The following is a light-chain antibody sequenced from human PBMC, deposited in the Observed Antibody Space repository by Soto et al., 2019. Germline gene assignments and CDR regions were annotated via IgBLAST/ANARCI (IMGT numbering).Light chain of an antibody. CDR3: QQYNSQST. Sequence: DIQMTQSPSTLSASVGDRVTITCRASQYISSWLAWYQQKPGKAPKLLIYKASSLESGVPSRFSGSGSGTEVTLTISSLQPDDFATYYCQQYNSQSTFGQGTKVEIK. J-gene: IGKJ1*01. CDR2: KAS. V-gene: IGKV1-5*03. CDR1: QYISSW.